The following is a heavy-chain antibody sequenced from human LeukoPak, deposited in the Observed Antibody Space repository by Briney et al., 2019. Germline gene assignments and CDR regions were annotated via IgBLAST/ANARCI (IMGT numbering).Heavy chain of an antibody. Sequence: GESLKIACNGSGYSFTSYWMGWVRHMPVKGLEWMEIIFPGDSDTRYSPSFQGQVTISADKSISTAYLQWSSLKASDTAMYYCARHSGYYGSGSYFFYFQHWGQGTLVTVSS. CDR3: ARHSGYYGSGSYFFYFQH. J-gene: IGHJ1*01. V-gene: IGHV5-51*01. D-gene: IGHD3-10*01. CDR2: IFPGDSDT. CDR1: GYSFTSYW.